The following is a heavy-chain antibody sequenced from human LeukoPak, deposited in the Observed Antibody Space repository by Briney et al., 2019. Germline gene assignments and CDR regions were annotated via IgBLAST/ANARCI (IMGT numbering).Heavy chain of an antibody. V-gene: IGHV3-30*03. CDR1: GFTFSSYG. D-gene: IGHD1-1*01. J-gene: IGHJ4*02. CDR3: ARGGPGTTVDY. Sequence: GRSLRLSCAASGFTFSSYGMHWVRQAPGKGLEWVAVISYDGSNKYYADSVKGRFTISRDNSKNTLYLQMNSLRAEDTAVYYCARGGPGTTVDYWGRGTLVTVSS. CDR2: ISYDGSNK.